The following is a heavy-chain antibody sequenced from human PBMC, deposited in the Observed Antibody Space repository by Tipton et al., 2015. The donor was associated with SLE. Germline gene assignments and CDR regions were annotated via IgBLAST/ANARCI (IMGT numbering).Heavy chain of an antibody. J-gene: IGHJ4*02. D-gene: IGHD1-20*01. CDR1: GGSISSHY. CDR2: IYYSGST. CDR3: ARVRGITGTRGYFDY. Sequence: TLSLTCTVSGGSISSHYWSWIRQPPGKGLEWIGYIYYSGSTNYNPSLKSRVTISVDTSKNQFSLKLSSVTAADTAVYYCARVRGITGTRGYFDYWGQGTLVTVSS. V-gene: IGHV4-59*08.